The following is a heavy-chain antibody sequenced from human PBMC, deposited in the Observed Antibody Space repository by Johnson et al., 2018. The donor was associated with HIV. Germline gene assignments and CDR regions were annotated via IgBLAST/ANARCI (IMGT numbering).Heavy chain of an antibody. J-gene: IGHJ3*02. CDR2: IYSGGST. CDR1: GFTVSSNY. Sequence: VQLVESGGGLEQPGGSLRLSCAASGFTVSSNYMSWVRQAPGKGLEWVSVIYSGGSTYYADSVKGRFTISRDNSKNTLYLQKNSLRPQDTAVYYCARTRQGAFDIWGQGTMVTVSS. CDR3: ARTRQGAFDI. V-gene: IGHV3-66*02.